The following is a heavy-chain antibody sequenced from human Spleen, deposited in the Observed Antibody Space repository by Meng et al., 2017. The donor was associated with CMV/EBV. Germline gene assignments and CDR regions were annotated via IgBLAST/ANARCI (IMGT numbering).Heavy chain of an antibody. CDR1: AFSYA. CDR2: ISSDGSNK. J-gene: IGHJ6*02. V-gene: IGHV3-30-3*01. D-gene: IGHD4-17*01. CDR3: ARALYGDYVWSYYYCGMDV. Sequence: GGSLRLSCAASAFSYAMHWVRQAPGKGLEWVAVISSDGSNKYYADSVKGRFTIARDNSKNTLYLQMNSLRGEDTAIYYCARALYGDYVWSYYYCGMDVWGQGTTVTVSS.